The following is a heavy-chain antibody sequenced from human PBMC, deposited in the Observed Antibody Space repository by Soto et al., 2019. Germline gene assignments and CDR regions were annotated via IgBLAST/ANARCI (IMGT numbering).Heavy chain of an antibody. D-gene: IGHD4-17*01. Sequence: ASVKVSCKASGYSFSDYGITWVRQAPGQGLEWMGWVSYNINTKYAQKFQGRVTMTTDISTSTAYMELRSLRSDDTAVYYCVRDGGTVTIFFDYWGQGTLVTVSS. CDR3: VRDGGTVTIFFDY. CDR2: VSYNINT. V-gene: IGHV1-18*01. J-gene: IGHJ4*02. CDR1: GYSFSDYG.